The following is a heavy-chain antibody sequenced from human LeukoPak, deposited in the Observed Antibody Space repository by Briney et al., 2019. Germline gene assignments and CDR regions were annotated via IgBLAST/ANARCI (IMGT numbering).Heavy chain of an antibody. CDR3: ARGXXXVTTH. D-gene: IGHD4-17*01. J-gene: IGHJ4*02. Sequence: PSETLSLTCAVSGGSFSAYYWTWIRQPPGKGLEWIGEINHSGSANYNPSLKSRVTISLDTSENQFSLKLSSVTAADTAVYYCARGXXXVTTHWGQGTLVTVSS. CDR2: INHSGSA. V-gene: IGHV4-34*01. CDR1: GGSFSAYY.